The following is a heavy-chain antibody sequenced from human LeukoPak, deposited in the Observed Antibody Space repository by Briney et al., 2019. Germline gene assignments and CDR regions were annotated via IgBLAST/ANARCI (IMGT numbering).Heavy chain of an antibody. J-gene: IGHJ4*02. CDR2: TTPTSGNT. Sequence: ASVKVSCKASGYTFTNNDINWVRQASGQGLEWMAWTTPTSGNTGYAQKFQGRVTVTRDTSISTAYLELSSLRSEDTAVYYCTRGDYWGQGTLVTVSS. CDR1: GYTFTNND. CDR3: TRGDY. V-gene: IGHV1-8*01.